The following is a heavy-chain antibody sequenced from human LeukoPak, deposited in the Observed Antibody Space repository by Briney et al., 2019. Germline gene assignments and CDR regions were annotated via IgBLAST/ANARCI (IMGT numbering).Heavy chain of an antibody. CDR3: AKSEAGYYYDSSGYPAFDY. J-gene: IGHJ4*02. V-gene: IGHV3-48*03. Sequence: GGSLRLSCAASGFTFSSYEMNWVRQAPGKGLEWVSYISSSGSTIYYADSVKGRFTISRDNSKNTLYLQMNSLRAEDTAVYYCAKSEAGYYYDSSGYPAFDYWGQGTLVTVSS. CDR1: GFTFSSYE. CDR2: ISSSGSTI. D-gene: IGHD3-22*01.